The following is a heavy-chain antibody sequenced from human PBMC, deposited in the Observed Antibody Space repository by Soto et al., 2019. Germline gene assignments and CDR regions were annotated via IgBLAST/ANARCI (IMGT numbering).Heavy chain of an antibody. Sequence: KPWETLALTCTVSGGSISSYYWSWIRQPPGKGLEWIGYIYYSGSTNSNPSLKSRVTISVDTSKNQFSLKLSSVTAAETAVYYCARGSITIFGVVTAIEYYFHHWGQGPLGNVSP. CDR3: ARGSITIFGVVTAIEYYFHH. CDR1: GGSISSYY. D-gene: IGHD3-3*01. V-gene: IGHV4-59*01. J-gene: IGHJ4*02. CDR2: IYYSGST.